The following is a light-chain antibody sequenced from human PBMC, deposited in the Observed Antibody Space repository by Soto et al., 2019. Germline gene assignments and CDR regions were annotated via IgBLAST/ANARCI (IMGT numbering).Light chain of an antibody. CDR2: EDN. CDR3: QSYHSGNVV. CDR1: SGSIASNY. Sequence: NFLLTQPHSVSESPGKTVTISCTRSSGSIASNYVQWYQQRPGSAPTPVIYEDNERPSGVPDRFSGSIDSSSNSASLTIYGLKTDDEADYYCQSYHSGNVVFGGGTKLTVL. J-gene: IGLJ2*01. V-gene: IGLV6-57*04.